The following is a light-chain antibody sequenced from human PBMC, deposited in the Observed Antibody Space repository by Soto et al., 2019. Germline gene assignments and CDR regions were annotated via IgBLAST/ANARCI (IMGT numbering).Light chain of an antibody. CDR2: GAS. CDR1: QGISDY. CDR3: QQLRTYLLT. J-gene: IGKJ4*01. Sequence: DIQLTQSPSFLSASVGDRVTITCRASQGISDYLAWYQQKPGSAPKLLIYGASTLQSEVPSRFSGSGSGTEFSLTISSLQPEDFATYFCQQLRTYLLTFGGGTRVEIK. V-gene: IGKV1-9*01.